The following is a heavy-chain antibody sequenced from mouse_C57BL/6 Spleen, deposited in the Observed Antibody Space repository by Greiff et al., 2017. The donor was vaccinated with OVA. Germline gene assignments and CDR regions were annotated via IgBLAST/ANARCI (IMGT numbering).Heavy chain of an antibody. V-gene: IGHV14-4*01. J-gene: IGHJ3*01. D-gene: IGHD2-1*01. CDR3: TLYGNYAWFAY. Sequence: EVQLQQSGAELVRPGASVKLSCTASGFTIKDDYMHWVKQRPEQGLEWIGWIDPENGDTEYASKFQGKATITADTSSNTAYLQLSSLTSEDTAVYYCTLYGNYAWFAYWGQGTLVTVSA. CDR2: IDPENGDT. CDR1: GFTIKDDY.